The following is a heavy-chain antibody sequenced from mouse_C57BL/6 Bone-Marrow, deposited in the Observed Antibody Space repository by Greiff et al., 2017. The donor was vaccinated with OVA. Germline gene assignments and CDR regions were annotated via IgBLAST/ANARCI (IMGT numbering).Heavy chain of an antibody. CDR1: GFTFSSYA. D-gene: IGHD2-4*01. V-gene: IGHV5-9-1*02. CDR3: TRADYDSYYYAMDY. J-gene: IGHJ4*01. Sequence: EVQLVESGEGLVKPGGSLKLSCAASGFTFSSYAMSWVRQTPEKRLEWVAYISSGGDYIYYADTVKGRFTISRDNARNTLYLQMSSLKSEDTAMYYCTRADYDSYYYAMDYWGQGTSVTASS. CDR2: ISSGGDYI.